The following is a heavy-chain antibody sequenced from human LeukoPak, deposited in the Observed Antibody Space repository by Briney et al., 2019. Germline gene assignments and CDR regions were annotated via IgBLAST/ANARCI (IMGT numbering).Heavy chain of an antibody. V-gene: IGHV3-7*01. D-gene: IGHD1-26*01. J-gene: IGHJ6*03. Sequence: GGSLRLSCAASGFTFSSYWMSWVRQAPGKGLEWVANIKQDGSEKYYVDSVKGRFTISRDNAKNSMYLQMNSLRAEDTAVYYCARAGSFPALKYYYMDVSDEGTSVTASS. CDR1: GFTFSSYW. CDR2: IKQDGSEK. CDR3: ARAGSFPALKYYYMDV.